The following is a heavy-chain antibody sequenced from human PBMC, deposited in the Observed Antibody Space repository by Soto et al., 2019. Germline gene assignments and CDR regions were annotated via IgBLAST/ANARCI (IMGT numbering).Heavy chain of an antibody. J-gene: IGHJ6*02. CDR3: ARGRYDFWSGYHYYYYGMDV. Sequence: QVQLVQSGAEVKKPGSSVKVSCKASGGTFSSYTISWVRQAPGQGLEWMGGIIPIFGTANYAQKFQGRVTITADESTGTAYIERSSLRSEDTAVYYCARGRYDFWSGYHYYYYGMDVWGQGTTVTVSS. CDR1: GGTFSSYT. D-gene: IGHD3-3*01. V-gene: IGHV1-69*01. CDR2: IIPIFGTA.